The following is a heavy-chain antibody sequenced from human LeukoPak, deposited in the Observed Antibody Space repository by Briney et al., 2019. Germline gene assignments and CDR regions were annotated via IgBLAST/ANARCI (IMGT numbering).Heavy chain of an antibody. CDR3: AREDYSDSSGYSDDAFDI. CDR2: ISSSGSTI. Sequence: GGSLRLSCAASGFSFSEYYMSWIPAAPEKGLDWVSYISSSGSTIYYADSVKGRFTISRGNAKNSLYLQMNCLRAEGTAVYYCAREDYSDSSGYSDDAFDIWGQGTMVTVSS. J-gene: IGHJ3*02. CDR1: GFSFSEYY. V-gene: IGHV3-11*04. D-gene: IGHD3-22*01.